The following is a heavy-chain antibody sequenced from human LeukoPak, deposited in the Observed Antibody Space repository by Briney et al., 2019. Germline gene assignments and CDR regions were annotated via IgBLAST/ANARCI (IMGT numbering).Heavy chain of an antibody. CDR3: ARGYCSSTSCYYASWFDP. J-gene: IGHJ5*02. Sequence: PGGSLRLSCLDSGLTLSRYWMHWVRQTPGKGLVWVSRINSDGSYTNYADSVKGRFTISRDNAKNTLYLQMNSLRAEDTAVYYCARGYCSSTSCYYASWFDPWGQGTLVTVSS. CDR1: GLTLSRYW. CDR2: INSDGSYT. D-gene: IGHD2-2*01. V-gene: IGHV3-74*01.